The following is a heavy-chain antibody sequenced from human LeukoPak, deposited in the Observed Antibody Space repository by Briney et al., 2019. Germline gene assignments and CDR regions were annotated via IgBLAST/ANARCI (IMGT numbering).Heavy chain of an antibody. CDR1: GGSLSSYY. J-gene: IGHJ4*02. D-gene: IGHD6-19*01. CDR3: ARLTDIAVAKYYFDY. CDR2: IYYSGGT. Sequence: SETLSLTCTVSGGSLSSYYWSWIRQPPGKGLEWSGYIYYSGGTNYNPSLKSRVTISVDTSKNQFSLKLSSVTAADTAVYYCARLTDIAVAKYYFDYWGQGTLVTVSS. V-gene: IGHV4-59*01.